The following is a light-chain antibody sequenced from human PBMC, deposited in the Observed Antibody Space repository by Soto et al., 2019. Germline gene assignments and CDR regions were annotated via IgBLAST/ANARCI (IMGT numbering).Light chain of an antibody. CDR2: EVS. J-gene: IGLJ1*01. V-gene: IGLV2-14*01. Sequence: QSVLTQPASVSGSPGQSITISCAGTSSDIGGYNYVSWYQQHPGKAPKVMIYEVSNRPSGVSNRFSGSKSGNTASLTISGLQAEVEADYYCSSYTSTNTLYVFGSGTKLTVL. CDR3: SSYTSTNTLYV. CDR1: SSDIGGYNY.